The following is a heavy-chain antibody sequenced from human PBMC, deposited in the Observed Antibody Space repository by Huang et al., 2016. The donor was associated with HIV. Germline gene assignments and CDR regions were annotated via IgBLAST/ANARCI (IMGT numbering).Heavy chain of an antibody. D-gene: IGHD3-10*02. V-gene: IGHV1-2*02. CDR3: ARDTVRGVASSYYHYYGMDV. Sequence: QVQLVQSGAEVKKPGASVKVSCKASGYTFTDYYLHWVRQAPGQGLEWIGRINLNGCGNNHAQKFQGRVTMTRDTSISTADMELSRLRSDDTAVYYCARDTVRGVASSYYHYYGMDVWGQGTTVTVSS. CDR1: GYTFTDYY. J-gene: IGHJ6*02. CDR2: INLNGCGN.